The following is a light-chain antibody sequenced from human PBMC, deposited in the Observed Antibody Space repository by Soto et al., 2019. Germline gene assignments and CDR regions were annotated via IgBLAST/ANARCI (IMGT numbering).Light chain of an antibody. J-gene: IGKJ1*01. CDR2: AAS. Sequence: DIQMTQSPSTLSAGVGDRVTITCRASQRISTYSHWYQQKPGKAPTLLIYAASSLQSGVPSRFSGGGSGTDFTLTINTLQPEDFATYFCQQCYSSPLTFGQGTKVEIK. CDR3: QQCYSSPLT. CDR1: QRISTY. V-gene: IGKV1-39*01.